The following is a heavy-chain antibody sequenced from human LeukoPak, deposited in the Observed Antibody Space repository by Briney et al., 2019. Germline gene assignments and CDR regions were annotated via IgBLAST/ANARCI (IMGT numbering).Heavy chain of an antibody. Sequence: SETLSLTCTVSGGSVSSSSSYWVWVRQPPGKGLEWIGSIYYGGTTYYNPSLKSRVTISVDTSKNQFSLELTSVTAADPAVYYCARRGLVVIPLWGQGTLVTVSS. CDR3: ARRGLVVIPL. D-gene: IGHD2-21*01. CDR1: GGSVSSSSSY. CDR2: IYYGGTT. V-gene: IGHV4-39*01. J-gene: IGHJ4*02.